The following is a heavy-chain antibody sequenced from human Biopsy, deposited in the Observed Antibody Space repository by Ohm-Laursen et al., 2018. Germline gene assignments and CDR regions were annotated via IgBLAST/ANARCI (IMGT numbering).Heavy chain of an antibody. CDR1: GYTFTGYY. V-gene: IGHV1-2*02. CDR2: INPHSGGT. Sequence: ASVKVSCKASGYTFTGYYLHWVRQAPGQGLEWMGWINPHSGGTNYAQSFQGRLTVTRDTSISTAYMELTSLTFDDTAIYYCARVPAYPSIDGYYGLDLWGQGTTVIVSS. CDR3: ARVPAYPSIDGYYGLDL. J-gene: IGHJ6*02. D-gene: IGHD3-9*01.